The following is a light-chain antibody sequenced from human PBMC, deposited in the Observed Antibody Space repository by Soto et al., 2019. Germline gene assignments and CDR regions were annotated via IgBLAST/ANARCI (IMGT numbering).Light chain of an antibody. CDR1: SSNIGSNY. J-gene: IGLJ1*01. Sequence: QSVLTQPPSASGTPGQRVTISCSGSSSNIGSNYVYWYQQIPGTAPKLLIYRNNQRPSGVSDRFSGSKSGTSASLAISGLRSEDEADYYCAAWGDSLSGHVFGTGTKVTVL. CDR2: RNN. CDR3: AAWGDSLSGHV. V-gene: IGLV1-47*01.